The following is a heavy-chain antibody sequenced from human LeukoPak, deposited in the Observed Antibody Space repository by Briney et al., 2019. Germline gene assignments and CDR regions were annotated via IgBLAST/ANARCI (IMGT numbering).Heavy chain of an antibody. V-gene: IGHV4-4*07. Sequence: SETLSLTCTVSGGSISSYYWSWMRQPAGKGPEWIGRIYGSGTITYNPSLESRVTMSVDTSKNQFSLELRSVTAADTAVYYCARDSGTTGEVKFDPWGQGILVTVSS. CDR2: IYGSGTI. CDR3: ARDSGTTGEVKFDP. J-gene: IGHJ5*02. D-gene: IGHD3-10*01. CDR1: GGSISSYY.